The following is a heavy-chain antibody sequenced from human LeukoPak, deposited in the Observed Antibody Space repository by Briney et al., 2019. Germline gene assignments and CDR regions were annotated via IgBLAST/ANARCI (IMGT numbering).Heavy chain of an antibody. Sequence: GWSLRLSCSASGFTFSNYALHWVRQAPGKGLEYVSAISTTGGNTYYADSVRDRFTISRDNSKNTLYLQMSSLRAEDTAVYYCVRTIGQYDYWGQGTLVTVSS. CDR3: VRTIGQYDY. J-gene: IGHJ4*02. V-gene: IGHV3-64D*09. CDR1: GFTFSNYA. D-gene: IGHD1/OR15-1a*01. CDR2: ISTTGGNT.